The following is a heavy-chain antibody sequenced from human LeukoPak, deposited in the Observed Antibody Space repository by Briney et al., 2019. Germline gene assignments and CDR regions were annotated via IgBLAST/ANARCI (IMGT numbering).Heavy chain of an antibody. Sequence: SETLSLTCTVSGGSVSPYFWSWIRQSPGKGLECIGYIHASGRTKYNPSLESRVSISIDTSKNHFSLTLRSVTATDTAVYYCARLLRWSEDGFDVWGQGTVVAISS. D-gene: IGHD2-15*01. J-gene: IGHJ3*01. V-gene: IGHV4-4*09. CDR1: GGSVSPYF. CDR3: ARLLRWSEDGFDV. CDR2: IHASGRT.